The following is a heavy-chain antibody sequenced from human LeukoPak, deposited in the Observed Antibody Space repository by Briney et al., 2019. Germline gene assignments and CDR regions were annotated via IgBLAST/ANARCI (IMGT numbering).Heavy chain of an antibody. CDR1: GFTFSSYA. Sequence: PGGSLRLSCAASGFTFSSYAMHWVRQAPGKGLEWVAVISYDGSNEYYADSVKGRLAISRDNSKNTLYLQLNSLRAEDTAVYYCAKGGKSGYALVALFDCWGQGTLVTVSS. CDR2: ISYDGSNE. J-gene: IGHJ4*02. D-gene: IGHD2-2*01. V-gene: IGHV3-30*09. CDR3: AKGGKSGYALVALFDC.